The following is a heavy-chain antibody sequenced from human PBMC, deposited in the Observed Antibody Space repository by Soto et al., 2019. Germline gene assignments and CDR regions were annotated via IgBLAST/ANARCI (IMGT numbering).Heavy chain of an antibody. CDR3: PRESDYSDISGQLDAFDI. Sequence: QVQLVQSGAEVKKPGASVKVSCKASGYTFTSYGISWVRQAPGQGLEWMGWISSYNGNTNNAQNLQGRVTTTTDTXTXTXXMELRSLRSDDTAVYYCPRESDYSDISGQLDAFDIWGQGTMVTVSS. V-gene: IGHV1-18*01. D-gene: IGHD3-22*01. CDR1: GYTFTSYG. CDR2: ISSYNGNT. J-gene: IGHJ3*02.